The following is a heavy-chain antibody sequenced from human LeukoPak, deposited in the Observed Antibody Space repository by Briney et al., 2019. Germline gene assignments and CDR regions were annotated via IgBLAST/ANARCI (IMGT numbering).Heavy chain of an antibody. J-gene: IGHJ4*02. CDR1: GFIFSDHY. CDR2: SRNKDNSYTT. V-gene: IGHV3-72*01. Sequence: GGSLRLSCAASGFIFSDHYLDWVRQAPGKGLEWVGRSRNKDNSYTTEYAASVKGRFTISRDDSKKSLYLQMNSLRTEDTAIYYCSLKVWELKLGYWGQGTLVPVSS. D-gene: IGHD1-26*01. CDR3: SLKVWELKLGY.